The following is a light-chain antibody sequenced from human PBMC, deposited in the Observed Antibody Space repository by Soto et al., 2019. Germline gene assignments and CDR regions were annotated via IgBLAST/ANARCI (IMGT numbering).Light chain of an antibody. CDR2: TAT. J-gene: IGKJ4*01. Sequence: DIQMTQSPSSLSASVGDRVTITCRASQDINNYLAWFQQKPGKAPKSLIHTATTLQSGVPSRFSRRGSGTDFTLAHSSVHPDDFASYYCEQYRGNLITFGGGTKVVIK. CDR1: QDINNY. V-gene: IGKV1-16*01. CDR3: EQYRGNLIT.